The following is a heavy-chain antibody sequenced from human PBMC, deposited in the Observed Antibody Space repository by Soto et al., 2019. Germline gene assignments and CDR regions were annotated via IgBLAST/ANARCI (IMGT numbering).Heavy chain of an antibody. CDR2: ISAYNGNT. D-gene: IGHD3-10*01. CDR3: AVTYGSGSYLLFDY. Sequence: GASVKVSCKASGYTFTSYGISWVRQAPGQGLEWMGWISAYNGNTNYAQKLQERVTITRDMSTSTAYMELSSLRSEDTAVYYCAVTYGSGSYLLFDYWGQGTLVTVSS. V-gene: IGHV1-18*01. CDR1: GYTFTSYG. J-gene: IGHJ4*02.